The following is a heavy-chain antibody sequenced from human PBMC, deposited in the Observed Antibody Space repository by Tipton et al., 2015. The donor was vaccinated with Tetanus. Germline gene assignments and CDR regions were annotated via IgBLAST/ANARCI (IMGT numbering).Heavy chain of an antibody. CDR2: LYPGDSDT. V-gene: IGHV5-51*03. J-gene: IGHJ4*02. CDR3: ATSGGDCSGGSCYSV. D-gene: IGHD2-15*01. Sequence: QLVQSGAEVKKPGESLKISCKGSGYTFTSYWIGWVRQMPGKGLEWMGILYPGDSDTRYRPPFQGQVTISADKSISTAYLHWSSLRASDTAIYYCATSGGDCSGGSCYSVWGQGTLVTVSS. CDR1: GYTFTSYW.